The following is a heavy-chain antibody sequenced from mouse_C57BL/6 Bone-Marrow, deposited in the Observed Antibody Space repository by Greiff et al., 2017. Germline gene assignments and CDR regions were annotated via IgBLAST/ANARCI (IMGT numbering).Heavy chain of an antibody. CDR1: GYTFTSYW. J-gene: IGHJ3*01. CDR2: IDPSDSYT. V-gene: IGHV1-69*01. CDR3: ARGGPY. Sequence: QVQLQQPGAELVMPGASVKLSCKASGYTFTSYWMHWVKQRPGQGLEWIGEIDPSDSYTNYNQKFKGKSTLTVDKSSSTAYMQLSSLTSEDSAVYYCARGGPYWGQGTLVTVSA.